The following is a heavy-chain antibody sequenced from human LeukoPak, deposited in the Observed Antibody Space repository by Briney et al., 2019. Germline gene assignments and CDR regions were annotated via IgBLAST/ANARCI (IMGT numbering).Heavy chain of an antibody. V-gene: IGHV3-7*05. CDR1: GFTFSSYA. D-gene: IGHD3-3*01. Sequence: PGGSLRLSCAASGFTFSSYAMSWVRQAPGKGLEWVANIKQDGSEKYYVDSVKGRFTISRDNAKNSLYLQMNSLRAEDTAVYYCARDQKPTYYDFWSGYSYYYYYGMDVWGQGTTVTVSS. CDR2: IKQDGSEK. CDR3: ARDQKPTYYDFWSGYSYYYYYGMDV. J-gene: IGHJ6*02.